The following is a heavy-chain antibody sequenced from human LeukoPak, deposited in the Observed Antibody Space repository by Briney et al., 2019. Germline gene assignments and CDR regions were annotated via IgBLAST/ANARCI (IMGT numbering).Heavy chain of an antibody. D-gene: IGHD3-16*01. CDR3: ASGRHDFVH. J-gene: IGHJ4*01. V-gene: IGHV3-7*01. CDR2: INLDGSEV. CDR1: GFAFTTYW. Sequence: GGSLRLSCSASGFAFTTYWMTWVRQAPGKGLEWVANINLDGSEVHYVDSLKDRFTISRDNARNSLYPQMNSLRAEDTAVYYCASGRHDFVHWGHGTLVTVSS.